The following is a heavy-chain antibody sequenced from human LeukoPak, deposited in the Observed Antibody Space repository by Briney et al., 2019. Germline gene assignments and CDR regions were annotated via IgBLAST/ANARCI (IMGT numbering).Heavy chain of an antibody. V-gene: IGHV3-30*18. CDR3: AKWDHITMVRGVSYFDY. D-gene: IGHD3-10*01. Sequence: PGGSLRLSCAASGFTFSSYGMHWVRQAPGKGLEWVAVISYDGSNKYYADSVKGRFTISRDNSKNTLYLQMNSLRAEDTAVYYCAKWDHITMVRGVSYFDYWGQGTLVTVSS. CDR2: ISYDGSNK. J-gene: IGHJ4*02. CDR1: GFTFSSYG.